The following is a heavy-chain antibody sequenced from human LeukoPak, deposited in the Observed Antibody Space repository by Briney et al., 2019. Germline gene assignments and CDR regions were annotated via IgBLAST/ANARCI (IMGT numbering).Heavy chain of an antibody. J-gene: IGHJ4*02. CDR3: ENFPFRGGYYFDY. CDR2: IYYSGST. CDR1: GGSVSSGDYY. Sequence: SETLSLTCTVSGGSVSSGDYYWSWIRQPPGKGLEWIGYIYYSGSTNYNPSLKTRVTISADTSKNQFSLKLSSVTAADTAVYYCENFPFRGGYYFDYWGQGTLVTVSS. V-gene: IGHV4-61*08. D-gene: IGHD3-16*01.